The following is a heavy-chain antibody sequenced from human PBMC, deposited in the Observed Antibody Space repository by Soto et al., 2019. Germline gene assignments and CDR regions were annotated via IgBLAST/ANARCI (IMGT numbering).Heavy chain of an antibody. J-gene: IGHJ6*03. V-gene: IGHV3-48*01. CDR3: ARVLGRGGFGESRPYCMDV. Sequence: GGSLRLSCAASGFTFSSYSMNWVRQAPGKGLEWVSYISSSSSTIYYADSVKGRFTISRDNAKNSLYLQMNSLRAEDTAVYSCARVLGRGGFGESRPYCMDVWGKGTTVTVSS. CDR1: GFTFSSYS. CDR2: ISSSSSTI. D-gene: IGHD3-10*01.